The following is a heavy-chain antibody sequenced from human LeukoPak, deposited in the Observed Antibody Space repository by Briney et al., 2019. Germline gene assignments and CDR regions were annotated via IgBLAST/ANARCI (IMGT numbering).Heavy chain of an antibody. CDR3: ARSYSSSGYYYYGMDL. V-gene: IGHV4-59*01. J-gene: IGHJ6*02. CDR2: ICYSGNT. CDR1: GGSISTYY. D-gene: IGHD6-6*01. Sequence: SETLSLTCTVSGGSISTYYWSWIRQPPGKGLEWIGYICYSGNTIYNSSLKSRVTISVDKSKNQFSLKLSSVTAADTAVYYCARSYSSSGYYYYGMDLWGQGTTVTVSS.